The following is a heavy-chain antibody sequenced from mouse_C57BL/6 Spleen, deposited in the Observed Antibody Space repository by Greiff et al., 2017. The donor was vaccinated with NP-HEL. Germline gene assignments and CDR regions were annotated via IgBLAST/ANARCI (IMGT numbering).Heavy chain of an antibody. CDR3: ARTAGDYFDD. Sequence: QVQLQQSGAELVRPGTSVKMSCKASGYTFTNYWIGWAKQRPGHGLEWIGDIYPGGGYTNYNEKFKGKATLTADKSSSTAYMQFSSLTSEDSAIYYCARTAGDYFDDWGQGTTLTVSS. CDR2: IYPGGGYT. V-gene: IGHV1-63*01. D-gene: IGHD1-2*01. CDR1: GYTFTNYW. J-gene: IGHJ2*01.